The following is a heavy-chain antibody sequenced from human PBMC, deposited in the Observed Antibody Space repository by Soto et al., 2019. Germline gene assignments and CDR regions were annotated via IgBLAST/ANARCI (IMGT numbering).Heavy chain of an antibody. CDR1: GYTFTTYW. J-gene: IGHJ4*02. D-gene: IGHD3-10*01. V-gene: IGHV5-51*01. Sequence: PGESLKISCQASGYTFTTYWIDSVRQMPGKALEWMAIIYPGNSDTKYNPSFQGQFTISANKPITTAYLQWSSLKASDTGVYYCGRHFGNMSSHFDSWGQGTPVTGSS. CDR3: GRHFGNMSSHFDS. CDR2: IYPGNSDT.